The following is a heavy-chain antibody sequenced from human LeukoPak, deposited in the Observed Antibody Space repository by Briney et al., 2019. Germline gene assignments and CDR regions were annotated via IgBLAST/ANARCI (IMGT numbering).Heavy chain of an antibody. V-gene: IGHV3-23*01. CDR3: GKEGGA. Sequence: GGSLRLSCAASGFRFSDYTMTWVRQAPGKGPEWVSAIGGRGGSTYYADSLGGRFTISRDNSKDMLYLQMNSLKVEDTATYYCGKEGGAWGQGTKVTVSS. CDR1: GFRFSDYT. J-gene: IGHJ5*02. CDR2: IGGRGGST. D-gene: IGHD3-16*01.